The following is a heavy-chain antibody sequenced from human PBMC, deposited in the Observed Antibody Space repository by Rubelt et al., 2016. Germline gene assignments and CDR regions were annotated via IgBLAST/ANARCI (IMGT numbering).Heavy chain of an antibody. J-gene: IGHJ6*02. D-gene: IGHD1-14*01. CDR3: ARVTGGYSGMDV. V-gene: IGHV4-59*01. CDR1: GASISSYY. CDR2: FYHTGST. Sequence: LQKPSETLSLTCSVSGASISSYYWSWIRQPPGKGLEWIASFYHTGSTTYNPSLKSRVTMSVDTSKNQFSLKVRSVTAADTAVYYCARVTGGYSGMDVWGQGTAVTVSS.